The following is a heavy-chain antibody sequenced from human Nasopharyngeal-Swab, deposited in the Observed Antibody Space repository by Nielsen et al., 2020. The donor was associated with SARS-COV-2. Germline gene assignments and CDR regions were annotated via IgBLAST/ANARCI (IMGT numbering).Heavy chain of an antibody. J-gene: IGHJ1*01. CDR2: INTNTGNP. Sequence: ASVKVSCKASGYTFTSYAMNWVRQAPGQGLEWMGWINTNTGNPTYAQGFTGRFVFSLDTSVSTTYLQISSLKAEDTAVYYRASHMTTAVIPHWGQGTLVTVSS. D-gene: IGHD4-23*01. V-gene: IGHV7-4-1*02. CDR3: ASHMTTAVIPH. CDR1: GYTFTSYA.